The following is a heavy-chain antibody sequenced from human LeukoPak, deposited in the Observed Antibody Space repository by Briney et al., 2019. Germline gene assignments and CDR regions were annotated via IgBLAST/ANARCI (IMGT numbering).Heavy chain of an antibody. D-gene: IGHD3-10*01. CDR1: GYTLTTYA. CDR2: ISGYNGHT. V-gene: IGHV1-18*01. CDR3: ATGSITMIRGTIFFYYGVDV. Sequence: ASVPVSCKASGYTLTTYAVTWVRQAPGQGLEWMGWISGYNGHTSYAQKFQGRVTMTTDTSTSAAYMDLRSLRSDDTAVYYCATGSITMIRGTIFFYYGVDVWGQGTMATVSS. J-gene: IGHJ6*02.